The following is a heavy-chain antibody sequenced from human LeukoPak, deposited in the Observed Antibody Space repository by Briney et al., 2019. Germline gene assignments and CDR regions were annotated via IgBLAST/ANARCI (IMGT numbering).Heavy chain of an antibody. J-gene: IGHJ4*02. CDR1: GYSISTGYY. CDR3: ARGYSNSYFDY. CDR2: IYRSGNT. Sequence: PSETLSLTCAVSGYSISTGYYWGWIRQPPGKGLEWIGIIYRSGNTYYNPSLKSRLTISVDTSKNQFSLKLSSVTAADTAVYYCARGYSNSYFDYWGQGTLVTVSS. D-gene: IGHD4-11*01. V-gene: IGHV4-38-2*01.